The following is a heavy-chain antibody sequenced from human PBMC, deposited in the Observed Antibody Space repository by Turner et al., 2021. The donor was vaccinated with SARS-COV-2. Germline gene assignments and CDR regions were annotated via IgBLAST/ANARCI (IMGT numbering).Heavy chain of an antibody. D-gene: IGHD4-4*01. Sequence: QVQLVESGGGVVQPGRSLRLSCAASGFTFSNYGGHWVRQAQGKGLEWVAVISYDGNNKYYADSVKGRFTISRDNSKNTLYLQMNSLRAEDTAVYYCAKQLGLYSNPMYYFDYWGQGTLVTVSS. V-gene: IGHV3-30*18. CDR1: GFTFSNYG. CDR3: AKQLGLYSNPMYYFDY. J-gene: IGHJ4*02. CDR2: ISYDGNNK.